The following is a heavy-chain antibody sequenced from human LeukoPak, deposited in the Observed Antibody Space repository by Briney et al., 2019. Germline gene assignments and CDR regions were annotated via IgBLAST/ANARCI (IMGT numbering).Heavy chain of an antibody. J-gene: IGHJ4*02. CDR2: ISYDGSNK. CDR3: ARSGSYYELPDY. Sequence: GGSLRLSCAASGFTFSSYWMSWVRQAPGKGLEWVAVISYDGSNKYYADSVKGRFTISRDNSKNTLYLQMNSLRAEDTAVYYCARSGSYYELPDYWGQGTLVTVSS. D-gene: IGHD1-26*01. CDR1: GFTFSSYW. V-gene: IGHV3-30*03.